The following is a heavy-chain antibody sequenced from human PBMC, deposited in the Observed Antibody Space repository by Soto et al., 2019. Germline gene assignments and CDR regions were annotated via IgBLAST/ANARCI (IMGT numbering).Heavy chain of an antibody. CDR1: GGSVSSGGYY. Sequence: QVQLQESGPGLVKPSQTLSLTCIVSGGSVSSGGYYWSWIRQHPGKGLEWIGYIYHSGSTYYNPSVTSRVIMSLDTSKNQFSLRLNSVTAADTAVYYCASATRGYYYGMDVWGQGTTVIVSS. J-gene: IGHJ6*02. D-gene: IGHD2-15*01. CDR3: ASATRGYYYGMDV. CDR2: IYHSGST. V-gene: IGHV4-31*03.